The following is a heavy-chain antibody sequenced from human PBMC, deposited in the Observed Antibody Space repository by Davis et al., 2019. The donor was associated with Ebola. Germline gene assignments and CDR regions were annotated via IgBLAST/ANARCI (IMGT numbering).Heavy chain of an antibody. J-gene: IGHJ4*02. D-gene: IGHD6-6*01. CDR1: GYTFTGYY. Sequence: ASVKVSCKASGYTFTGYYMHWVRQAPGQGLEWMGWINPNSGSTSYAQKFQGRATMTRDTSTSTVYMELSSLRSEDTAVYYCAKSEQLVLPDYWGQGTLVTVSS. CDR3: AKSEQLVLPDY. CDR2: INPNSGST. V-gene: IGHV1-46*01.